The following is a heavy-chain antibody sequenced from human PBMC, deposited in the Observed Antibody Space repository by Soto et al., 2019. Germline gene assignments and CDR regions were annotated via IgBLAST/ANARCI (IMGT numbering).Heavy chain of an antibody. CDR3: AKSPPAVAGYCDY. CDR2: TSFDGSSG. V-gene: IGHV3-30*18. Sequence: QVQLVESGGGVVQPGRSLRLSCAASGFTFSSSGMHWVRQAPGKGLEWVAVTSFDGSSGYYADSVRGRFTISRDNSNNTLYLQMNSLRAEDTAVYYCAKSPPAVAGYCDYWGQGTLVTVSS. D-gene: IGHD6-19*01. J-gene: IGHJ4*02. CDR1: GFTFSSSG.